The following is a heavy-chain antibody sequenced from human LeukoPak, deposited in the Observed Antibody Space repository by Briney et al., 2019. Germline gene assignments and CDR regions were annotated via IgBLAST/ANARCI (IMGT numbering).Heavy chain of an antibody. CDR3: ARCSSTSCYGRFDL. D-gene: IGHD2-2*01. CDR1: GGSFSGYY. CDR2: INHSGST. Sequence: SETLSLTCAVYGGSFSGYYWSWIRQPPGKGLEWIGEINHSGSTNYNPSLKSRVTISVDTSKNQFSLKLSSVTAADTAVYYCARCSSTSCYGRFDLWGQGTLVTVSS. V-gene: IGHV4-34*01. J-gene: IGHJ5*02.